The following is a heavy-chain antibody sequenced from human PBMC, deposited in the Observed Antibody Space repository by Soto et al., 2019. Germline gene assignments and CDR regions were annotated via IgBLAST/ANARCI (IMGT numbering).Heavy chain of an antibody. J-gene: IGHJ5*02. CDR2: IDQSGST. V-gene: IGHV4-34*01. CDR1: GGSFSGYY. CDR3: AGGRDTVVRGGMNWFDP. D-gene: IGHD3-10*01. Sequence: QVQLQQWGAGLLKSSETLSLTCAVYGGSFSGYYWNWLRQPPGEGLEWMGKIDQSGSTNYNPSLKSRVTMSVDTSRSQFSLKLTSVTAMDTAVYYCAGGRDTVVRGGMNWFDPWGQGTLVTVSS.